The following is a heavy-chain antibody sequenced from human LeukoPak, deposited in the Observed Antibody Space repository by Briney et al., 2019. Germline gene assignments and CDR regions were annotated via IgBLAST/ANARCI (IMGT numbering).Heavy chain of an antibody. CDR2: MNPNSGNT. CDR3: ARNLPSSGYFSD. Sequence: ASVKVSCKASGYTLTSYDINWVRQATGQGLEWMGWMNPNSGNTGYAQKFQGRVTMTRDTSISTAYMELSSLRSEDTAVYYCARNLPSSGYFSDWGQGTLVTVSS. J-gene: IGHJ4*02. V-gene: IGHV1-8*01. CDR1: GYTLTSYD. D-gene: IGHD3-22*01.